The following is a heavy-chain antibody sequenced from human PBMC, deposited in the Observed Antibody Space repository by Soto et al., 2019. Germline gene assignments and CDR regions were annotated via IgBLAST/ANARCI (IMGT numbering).Heavy chain of an antibody. Sequence: SETLSLTCTVSGGSISSGGYYWSWIRQHPGKGLEWIGYIYYSGSTYYNTSLKSRVTISVDTSKNQFSLKLSSVTAADTAVYYCAREAVTTTFDYWGQGTLVTVSS. CDR1: GGSISSGGYY. CDR3: AREAVTTTFDY. J-gene: IGHJ4*02. D-gene: IGHD4-17*01. V-gene: IGHV4-31*03. CDR2: IYYSGST.